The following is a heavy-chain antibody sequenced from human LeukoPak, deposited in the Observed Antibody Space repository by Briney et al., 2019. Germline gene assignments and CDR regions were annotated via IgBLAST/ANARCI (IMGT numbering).Heavy chain of an antibody. CDR3: AKDPFVVVPAAMPRPFNY. CDR1: GFPFSSYP. V-gene: IGHV3-23*01. Sequence: GGSLRLSCAASGFPFSSYPMSWVRQAPGKGLEWVSSISASGDSPYYADSVQGRFTISRDNSKNTLFLQMKSLRAEDTAVYYCAKDPFVVVPAAMPRPFNYWGQGTLVTVSS. D-gene: IGHD2-2*01. CDR2: ISASGDSP. J-gene: IGHJ4*02.